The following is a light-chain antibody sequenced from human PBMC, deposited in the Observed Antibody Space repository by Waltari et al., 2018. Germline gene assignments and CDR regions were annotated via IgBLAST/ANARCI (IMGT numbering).Light chain of an antibody. CDR3: SSYTSSSTPVV. CDR2: DVS. V-gene: IGLV2-14*03. CDR1: SSDVGGYNY. J-gene: IGLJ2*01. Sequence: QSALTQPASVSGSPGQSITISCIGSSSDVGGYNYVSWYQQHPGKAPKLMIYDVSNRPSGVSNRFSGSKSGNTASLTISGLQAEDEADYYGSSYTSSSTPVVFGGGTKVTVL.